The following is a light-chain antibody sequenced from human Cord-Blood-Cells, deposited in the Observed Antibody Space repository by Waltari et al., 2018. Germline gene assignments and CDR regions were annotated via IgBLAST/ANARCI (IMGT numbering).Light chain of an antibody. CDR2: GVS. CDR1: SSDVGGYNY. Sequence: QSALTQPRSVSGSPGQSVTISCTGTSSDVGGYNYVSWYPQQPGKAPKLMIYGVSKRPSGVPDRFSGSKSGNTASLTISGLQAEDEADYYCCSYAGSYTLVFGGGTKLTVL. V-gene: IGLV2-11*01. J-gene: IGLJ3*02. CDR3: CSYAGSYTLV.